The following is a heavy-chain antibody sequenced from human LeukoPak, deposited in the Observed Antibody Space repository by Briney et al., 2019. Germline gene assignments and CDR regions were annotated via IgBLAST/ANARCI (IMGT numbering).Heavy chain of an antibody. V-gene: IGHV1-18*01. CDR3: ARDPNGDYIGTFDM. CDR1: GYTFTSYG. Sequence: ASVKVSCKASGYTFTSYGISWVRQAPGQGLEWMRWISAYNGNTNYAQKLQGRVTMTTDTSTSTAYMELRSLRSEDTAVYFCARDPNGDYIGTFDMWGRGTMVSVSS. J-gene: IGHJ3*02. D-gene: IGHD4-17*01. CDR2: ISAYNGNT.